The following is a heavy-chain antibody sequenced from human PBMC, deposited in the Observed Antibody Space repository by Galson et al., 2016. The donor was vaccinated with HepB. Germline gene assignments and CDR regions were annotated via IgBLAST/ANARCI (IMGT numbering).Heavy chain of an antibody. J-gene: IGHJ5*02. Sequence: ETLSLTCTVSGDSIRTYYWTWIRQPPGKRLEWIGYIHFTGNAKYNPSLKSRVTMSVDTSKNQFSLNLTSVTAADTAVYYCARQRVPAPIPNWFDPWGQGARVTVSS. CDR2: IHFTGNA. V-gene: IGHV4-59*08. CDR3: ARQRVPAPIPNWFDP. CDR1: GDSIRTYY. D-gene: IGHD2-2*01.